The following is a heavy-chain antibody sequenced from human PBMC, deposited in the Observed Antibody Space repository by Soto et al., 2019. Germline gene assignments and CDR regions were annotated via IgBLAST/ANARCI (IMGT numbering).Heavy chain of an antibody. V-gene: IGHV1-18*04. J-gene: IGHJ3*02. CDR3: ARVLVGDTQSTAFDT. Sequence: GASVEVGCKASGYTFTSYGISWVRQAPGQGLEWMGWISAYNGNTNYAQKLQGRVTMTTDTSTSTAYMELRSLRYDDTAVYYCARVLVGDTQSTAFDTRAQRTTVTVSS. D-gene: IGHD1-26*01. CDR2: ISAYNGNT. CDR1: GYTFTSYG.